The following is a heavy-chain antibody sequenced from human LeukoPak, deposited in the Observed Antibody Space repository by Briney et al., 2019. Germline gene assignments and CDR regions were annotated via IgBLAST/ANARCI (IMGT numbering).Heavy chain of an antibody. Sequence: GGSLRLSCAASGFTFSSYSMNWVRQAPGKGLEWVSGISWNSGSIGYADSVKGRFTISRDNAKNSLYLQMNSLRAEDTALYHCARTWGGVAVAGTFYYYYGMDVWGQGTTVTVSS. CDR3: ARTWGGVAVAGTFYYYYGMDV. V-gene: IGHV3-9*01. D-gene: IGHD6-19*01. CDR1: GFTFSSYS. CDR2: ISWNSGSI. J-gene: IGHJ6*02.